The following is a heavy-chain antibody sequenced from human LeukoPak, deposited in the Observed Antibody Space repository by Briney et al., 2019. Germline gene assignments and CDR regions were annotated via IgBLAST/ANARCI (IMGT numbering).Heavy chain of an antibody. D-gene: IGHD6-13*01. Sequence: GGSLRLSCAASGFTFNSCAMSWVRQAPGEGLEWVSAISGGSNTYYADSVKGRFTISRDNSKDTLYLQLNSLRADDTAVYYCAKNKGGSWQLYFVFWGQGTLVTVSS. CDR2: ISGGSNT. V-gene: IGHV3-23*01. J-gene: IGHJ4*02. CDR1: GFTFNSCA. CDR3: AKNKGGSWQLYFVF.